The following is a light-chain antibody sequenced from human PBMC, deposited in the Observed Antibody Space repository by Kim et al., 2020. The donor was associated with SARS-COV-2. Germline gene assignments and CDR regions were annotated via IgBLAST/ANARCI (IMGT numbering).Light chain of an antibody. Sequence: QSALTQPASVSGSPGQSIAISCTGTKSDIGDYNFVSWYQQYPGKPPKLLILEVTKWPSGISDRFSGSKSGNTATLTISGLQAEDEADYYCCSYSGTSRVFGGGTRLTVL. J-gene: IGLJ3*02. CDR2: EVT. CDR3: CSYSGTSRV. V-gene: IGLV2-14*01. CDR1: KSDIGDYNF.